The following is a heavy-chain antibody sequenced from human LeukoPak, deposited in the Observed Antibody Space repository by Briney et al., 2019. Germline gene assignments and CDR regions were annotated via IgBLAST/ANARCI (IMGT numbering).Heavy chain of an antibody. D-gene: IGHD6-13*01. CDR2: IIPIFGTA. J-gene: IGHJ4*02. CDR1: GYTFTGYY. Sequence: SVKVSCKASGYTFTGYYMHWVRQAPGQGLEWMGRIIPIFGTANYAQKFQGRVTITTDESTSTAYMELSSLRSEDTAVYYCARAGYSSPVVYWGQGTLVTVSS. V-gene: IGHV1-69*05. CDR3: ARAGYSSPVVY.